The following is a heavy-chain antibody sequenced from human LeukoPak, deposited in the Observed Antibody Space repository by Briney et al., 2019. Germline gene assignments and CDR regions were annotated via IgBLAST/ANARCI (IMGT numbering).Heavy chain of an antibody. D-gene: IGHD3-22*01. J-gene: IGHJ5*02. CDR2: ISVYNGNT. V-gene: IGHV1-18*01. Sequence: GASVKVSCKASGYTFTSYAISWVRQAPGQGLEWMGWISVYNGNTNYAQKLKGRVTMTTDTSTSTAYMEPRSLRSDDTAVYYCARDPAYYYDSSGYGAFDPWGQGTLVTVSS. CDR1: GYTFTSYA. CDR3: ARDPAYYYDSSGYGAFDP.